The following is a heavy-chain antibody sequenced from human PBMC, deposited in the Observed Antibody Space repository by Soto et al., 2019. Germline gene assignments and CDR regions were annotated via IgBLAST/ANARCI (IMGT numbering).Heavy chain of an antibody. V-gene: IGHV1-18*04. CDR1: GYTFTSYG. J-gene: IGHJ6*02. CDR3: ARRDILTGYGDYYYYGMDV. Sequence: ASVKVSCKASGYTFTSYGISWVRQAPGQGLEWMGWISAYNGNTNYAQKLQGRVTMTTDTSTSTAYMELRSLRSDDTAVYYCARRDILTGYGDYYYYGMDVWGQGTTVTVSS. D-gene: IGHD3-9*01. CDR2: ISAYNGNT.